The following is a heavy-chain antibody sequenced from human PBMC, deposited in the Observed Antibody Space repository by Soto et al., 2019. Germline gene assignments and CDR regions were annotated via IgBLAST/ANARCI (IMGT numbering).Heavy chain of an antibody. CDR3: ARELDPYYGGNSLTLDY. CDR2: IIPKFGTT. CDR1: GGTFSTYG. V-gene: IGHV1-69*13. J-gene: IGHJ4*02. Sequence: QVQLVQSGAEVKKPGSSVKVSCKASGGTFSTYGMNWVRLAPGQGLEWMGVIIPKFGTTNYAQKFQGRVTITADESTNTAYMELNYLRSEDTAVYFCARELDPYYGGNSLTLDYWGQGTLVTVSS. D-gene: IGHD4-17*01.